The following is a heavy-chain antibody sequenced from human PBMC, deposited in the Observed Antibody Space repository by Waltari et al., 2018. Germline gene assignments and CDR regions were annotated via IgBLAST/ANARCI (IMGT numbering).Heavy chain of an antibody. CDR2: FSPNNGDN. CDR1: GYTFTGYY. CDR3: ARDGPGAGNDDFDY. Sequence: QVQLAQSGAEEKKPGASVTVSCQASGYTFTGYYIHWVRPAPGQGLEWMGWFSPNNGDNKYAQKFQGRVTMTRDTSINTAYMELSSLTSDDTAVYYCARDGPGAGNDDFDYWGQGTLVSVSS. D-gene: IGHD3-10*01. V-gene: IGHV1-2*02. J-gene: IGHJ4*02.